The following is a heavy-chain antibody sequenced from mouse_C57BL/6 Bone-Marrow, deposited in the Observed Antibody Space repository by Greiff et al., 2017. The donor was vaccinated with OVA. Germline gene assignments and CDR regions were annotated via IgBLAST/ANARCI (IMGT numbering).Heavy chain of an antibody. CDR2: ISSGGSYT. D-gene: IGHD2-4*01. J-gene: IGHJ4*01. Sequence: EVKLMESGGDLVKPGGSLKLSCAASGFTFSSYGMSWVRQTPDKRLEWVATISSGGSYTYYPDSVKGRFTISRDNAKNTLYLQMSSLKSEDTAMYYCARRGMITRAMDYWGQGTSVTVSS. V-gene: IGHV5-6*02. CDR3: ARRGMITRAMDY. CDR1: GFTFSSYG.